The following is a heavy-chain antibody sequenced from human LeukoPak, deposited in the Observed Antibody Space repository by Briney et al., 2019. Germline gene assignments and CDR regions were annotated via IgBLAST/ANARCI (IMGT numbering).Heavy chain of an antibody. CDR3: ARSGTRQWEPSYYFDY. V-gene: IGHV4-34*01. CDR2: INHSGST. J-gene: IGHJ4*02. D-gene: IGHD1-26*01. Sequence: SETLSLTCAVYGGSFSGYYWSWIRQPPGKGLEWIGEINHSGSTNYNPSLKSRVTISVDTSKNQFSLKLSSVTAADTAVYYCARSGTRQWEPSYYFDYWGQGTLVTVSS. CDR1: GGSFSGYY.